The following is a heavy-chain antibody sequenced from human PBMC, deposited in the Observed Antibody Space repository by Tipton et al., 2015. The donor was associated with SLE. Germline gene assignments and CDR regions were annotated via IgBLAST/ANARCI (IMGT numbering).Heavy chain of an antibody. Sequence: TLSLTCTVSGGSISSGSYYWSWIRQPAGKGLEWIGYIYYSGSTNYNPSLKSRVTISVDTSKNQFSLKLSSVTAADTAVYYCAREGVASDYWGQGTLVTVSS. CDR2: IYYSGST. V-gene: IGHV4-61*10. J-gene: IGHJ4*02. CDR3: AREGVASDY. CDR1: GGSISSGSYY. D-gene: IGHD2-15*01.